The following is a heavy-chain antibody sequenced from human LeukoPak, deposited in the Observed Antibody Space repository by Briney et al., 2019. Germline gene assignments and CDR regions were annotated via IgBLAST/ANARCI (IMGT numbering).Heavy chain of an antibody. CDR1: GGTFSSYA. D-gene: IGHD3-22*01. V-gene: IGHV1-69*04. J-gene: IGHJ4*02. Sequence: SVKVSCKASGGTFSSYAISWVRQAPGQGLEWMGRIIPILGIANYAQKFQGRVTITADKSTSTAYMELSSLRSEDTAVYYCARLYYDYYFDYWGQGTLVTVSS. CDR2: IIPILGIA. CDR3: ARLYYDYYFDY.